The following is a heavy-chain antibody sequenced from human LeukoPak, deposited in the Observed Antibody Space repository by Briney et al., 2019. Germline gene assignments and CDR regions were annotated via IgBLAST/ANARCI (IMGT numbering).Heavy chain of an antibody. Sequence: GGSLRLSCAASGFNLSSYSMNWVRQAPGEGVEWISYIGASSATIHYADSVQGRFTISRDNAKNSLFLQMDNLRAEDTAVYYCAKVFGVEYFYYMDVWGNGATVIVSS. CDR1: GFNLSSYS. CDR3: AKVFGVEYFYYMDV. V-gene: IGHV3-48*04. D-gene: IGHD3-3*01. CDR2: IGASSATI. J-gene: IGHJ6*03.